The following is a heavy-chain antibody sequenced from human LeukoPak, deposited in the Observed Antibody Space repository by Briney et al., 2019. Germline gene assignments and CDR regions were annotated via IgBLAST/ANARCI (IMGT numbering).Heavy chain of an antibody. CDR1: RISFSDFY. J-gene: IGHJ4*02. CDR3: ARGEYYSDTSSYFDY. CDR2: IRSSGSYR. D-gene: IGHD3-22*01. Sequence: GGSLRLSCAASRISFSDFYMSWIRQAPGKGLEWVSDIRSSGSYRRYVEPMKGRFSISRDNAKNSLYPQTHSLRAEDTAVYYCARGEYYSDTSSYFDYWGQGTLVTVSS. V-gene: IGHV3-11*05.